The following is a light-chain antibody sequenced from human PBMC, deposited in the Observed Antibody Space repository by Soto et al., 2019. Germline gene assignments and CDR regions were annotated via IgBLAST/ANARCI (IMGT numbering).Light chain of an antibody. CDR2: EDD. V-gene: IGLV3-1*01. CDR1: ELGEKH. J-gene: IGLJ2*01. Sequence: SYELTQPPSVSVSPGQTASITCSGDELGEKHACWYQQKPGQSPVLVIYEDDKRPSGIPERFSGSTSGNTATLTISGTQTMDEADYYCQSWDSTTAAFGGGTKVTVL. CDR3: QSWDSTTAA.